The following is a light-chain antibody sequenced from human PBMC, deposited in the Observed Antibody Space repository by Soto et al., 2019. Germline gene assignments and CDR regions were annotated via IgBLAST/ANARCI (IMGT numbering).Light chain of an antibody. CDR2: WSS. CDR1: HSLFFGSNNKNF. J-gene: IGKJ1*01. Sequence: DVVVTQSPDSLAVSLGERATINCRSSHSLFFGSNNKNFLSWYQQKPGHPHKLLITWSSTRESGVPDRFTGSGSGTDFSLTITNLQAEDVAVYYCLQYFSTRRTFGQGTEVDIX. V-gene: IGKV4-1*01. CDR3: LQYFSTRRT.